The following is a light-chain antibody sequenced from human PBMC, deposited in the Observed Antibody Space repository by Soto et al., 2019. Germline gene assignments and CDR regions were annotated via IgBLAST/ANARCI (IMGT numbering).Light chain of an antibody. CDR2: GAS. CDR3: QQYGSSPPK. V-gene: IGKV3-20*01. CDR1: QSISRY. Sequence: IVLTQSPGTLSLSPWERTTLSCRASQSISRYLAWYQQKPGQGPRLLIYGASSRATGTPDGFSGSGSGTDFTLTINRLEPEDFALYYCQQYGSSPPKFGQGTKVDIK. J-gene: IGKJ1*01.